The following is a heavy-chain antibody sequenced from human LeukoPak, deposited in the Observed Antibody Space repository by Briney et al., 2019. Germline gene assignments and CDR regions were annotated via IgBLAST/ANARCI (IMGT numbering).Heavy chain of an antibody. CDR1: GFTFKNYI. Sequence: GGSLRLSCAASGFTFKNYILHWVRQAPGKGLEWVAFIRYDGSNKYYADSVKGRFSISRDNSKNTLYLQMNSLGPEDTAVYYCAKDQLGGSYAKGFFDYWGQGTLVTVSS. V-gene: IGHV3-30*02. CDR3: AKDQLGGSYAKGFFDY. D-gene: IGHD1-26*01. J-gene: IGHJ4*02. CDR2: IRYDGSNK.